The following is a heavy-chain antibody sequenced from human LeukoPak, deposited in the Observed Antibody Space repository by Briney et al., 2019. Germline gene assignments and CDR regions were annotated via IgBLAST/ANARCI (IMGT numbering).Heavy chain of an antibody. CDR1: GFTFSTYA. J-gene: IGHJ5*02. Sequence: HPGRSLRLSCAASGFTFSTYAMSWVRQPPGKGLEWVSSIWSNSVWTHYADSVKGRFTISRDNSKNTLYLEMHSLRADDTAVYYCAKDGAAWGQGTLVTVSS. CDR2: IWSNSVWT. V-gene: IGHV3-23*01. D-gene: IGHD4/OR15-4a*01. CDR3: AKDGAA.